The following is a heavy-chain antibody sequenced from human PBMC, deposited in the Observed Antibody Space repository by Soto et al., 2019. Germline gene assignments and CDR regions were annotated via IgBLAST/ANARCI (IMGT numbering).Heavy chain of an antibody. CDR3: AREPKPFLTGYYDL. V-gene: IGHV3-23*01. CDR2: ISSTGSKT. J-gene: IGHJ4*02. Sequence: EARLLESGGGLVQPGGSLRLSCVVSGFSMTNHALTWVRQAPGKGLEWVSSISSTGSKTYYADSIKGRFTISRDNSKNTVFLQMTSLRPDDMAFYFCAREPKPFLTGYYDLWGQGTLVTVSS. D-gene: IGHD3-9*01. CDR1: GFSMTNHA.